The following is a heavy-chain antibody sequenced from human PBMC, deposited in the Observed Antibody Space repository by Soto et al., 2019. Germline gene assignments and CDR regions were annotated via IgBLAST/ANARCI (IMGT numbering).Heavy chain of an antibody. CDR3: ARDLDYGGNSEASDV. CDR1: GGSISSYY. D-gene: IGHD4-17*01. J-gene: IGHJ3*01. Sequence: SETLSLTCTVSGGSISSYYWSWIRQPPGKGLEWIGYIYYSGSTNYNPSLKSRVTISADKSISTAYLQWSSLKASHTAMYYCARDLDYGGNSEASDVWGQGTMVTVSS. V-gene: IGHV4-59*12. CDR2: IYYSGST.